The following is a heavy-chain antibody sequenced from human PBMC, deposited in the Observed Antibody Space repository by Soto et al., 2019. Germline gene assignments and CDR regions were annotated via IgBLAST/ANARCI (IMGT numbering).Heavy chain of an antibody. CDR1: GFTFSSYS. J-gene: IGHJ4*02. CDR2: ISGSGGST. Sequence: GGSLRLSCAASGFTFSSYSMSWVRQAPGKGLEWVSAISGSGGSTYYADSVKGRFTISRDNSKNTLYLQMNSLRAEDTAVYYCAKGEYYYDSSGHDYWGQGTLVTVSS. D-gene: IGHD3-22*01. CDR3: AKGEYYYDSSGHDY. V-gene: IGHV3-23*01.